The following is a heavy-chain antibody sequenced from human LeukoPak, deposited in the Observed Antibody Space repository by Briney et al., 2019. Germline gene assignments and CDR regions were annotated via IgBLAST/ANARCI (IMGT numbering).Heavy chain of an antibody. J-gene: IGHJ4*02. D-gene: IGHD2-2*01. Sequence: PGRSLRLPCAASGFTFSSYAMHWVRQAPGKGLEWVAVISYDGSNKYYADSVKGRFTISRDNSKNTLYLQMNSLRAEDTAVYYCAGAIVVVPAASLDYWGQGTLVTVSS. CDR3: AGAIVVVPAASLDY. V-gene: IGHV3-30-3*01. CDR1: GFTFSSYA. CDR2: ISYDGSNK.